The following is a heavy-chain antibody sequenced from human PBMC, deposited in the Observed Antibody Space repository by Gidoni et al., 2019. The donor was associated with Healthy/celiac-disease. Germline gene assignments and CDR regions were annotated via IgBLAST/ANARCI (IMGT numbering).Heavy chain of an antibody. CDR2: ISGSGGST. J-gene: IGHJ5*02. Sequence: EGQLLESGGGLVQPGGSLRLSCAASGFPFSSYAMSWVRQAPGKGLEWVSAISGSGGSTYYADSVKGRFTISRDNSKNTLYLQMNSLRAEDTAVYYCAKDQGDSSSWFPNWFDPWGQGTLVTVSS. CDR1: GFPFSSYA. V-gene: IGHV3-23*01. CDR3: AKDQGDSSSWFPNWFDP. D-gene: IGHD6-13*01.